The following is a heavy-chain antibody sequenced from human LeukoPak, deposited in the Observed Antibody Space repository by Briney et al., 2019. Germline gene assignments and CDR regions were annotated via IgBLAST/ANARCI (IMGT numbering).Heavy chain of an antibody. J-gene: IGHJ4*02. Sequence: GGSLRLSCAASGFTFSSYEMNWLPQAPGKGLEWVSYISSGGSTIYYAHSVKGRFTISRDNAYNSLYRQMNSLRAEDTAVYYCARIYGIYDYVWGSYRRRSDPHYYFDYWGQGTLVTVSS. CDR2: ISSGGSTI. CDR1: GFTFSSYE. V-gene: IGHV3-48*03. CDR3: ARIYGIYDYVWGSYRRRSDPHYYFDY. D-gene: IGHD3-16*02.